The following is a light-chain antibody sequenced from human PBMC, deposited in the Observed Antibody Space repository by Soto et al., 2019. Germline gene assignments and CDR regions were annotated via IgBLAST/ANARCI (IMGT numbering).Light chain of an antibody. Sequence: EIVLTQSPGTLSLSPGERATLSCWASQSVSSNFLAWYQQKPGQAPRLLIYGASRRATGIPDRFSGSGSGADFTLTISRLEPEDFAVYYCQQYGSSPKTFVQGTKVEIK. CDR1: QSVSSNF. J-gene: IGKJ1*01. CDR3: QQYGSSPKT. CDR2: GAS. V-gene: IGKV3-20*01.